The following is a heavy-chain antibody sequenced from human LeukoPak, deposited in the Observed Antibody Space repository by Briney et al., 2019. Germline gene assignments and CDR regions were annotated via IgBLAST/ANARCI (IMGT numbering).Heavy chain of an antibody. J-gene: IGHJ5*02. CDR2: MTPNSGNT. CDR3: ARHYYYDSSGYPIPGNWFDP. CDR1: GYTFTSYD. Sequence: ASVTVSCKASGYTFTSYDINWVRQATGQGLEWMGWMTPNSGNTGYAQKLQGRVTITRNTSISTAYMELSSLRSEDTAVYYCARHYYYDSSGYPIPGNWFDPWGQGTLVTVSS. D-gene: IGHD3-22*01. V-gene: IGHV1-8*03.